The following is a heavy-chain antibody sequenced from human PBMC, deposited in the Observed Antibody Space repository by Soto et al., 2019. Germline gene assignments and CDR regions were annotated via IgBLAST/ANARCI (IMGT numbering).Heavy chain of an antibody. Sequence: ASVKVSCKASGYTFTSYGISWVRQAPGQRLEWMGWISAYNGNTNYAQKLQGRVTMTTDTSTSTAYMELRSLRSDDTAMYYCARWAIAAAGVYYYYYMDVWGKGTTVTVSS. D-gene: IGHD6-13*01. J-gene: IGHJ6*03. V-gene: IGHV1-18*01. CDR2: ISAYNGNT. CDR3: ARWAIAAAGVYYYYYMDV. CDR1: GYTFTSYG.